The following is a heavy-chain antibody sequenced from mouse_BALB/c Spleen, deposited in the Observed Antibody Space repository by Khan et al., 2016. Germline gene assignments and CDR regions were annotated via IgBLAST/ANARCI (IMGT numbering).Heavy chain of an antibody. Sequence: QIQLVQSGPELKKPGETVKISCKASGYTFTNSGMNWVKQAPGKGLKWMGWINTNTGEPTYAEEFKGRFAFSLETSASHAYLQINNLKNEDTATDFCAEDDYGSNWFADWGQGTLGTVSA. D-gene: IGHD1-1*01. V-gene: IGHV9-3*02. CDR2: INTNTGEP. CDR3: AEDDYGSNWFAD. J-gene: IGHJ3*01. CDR1: GYTFTNSG.